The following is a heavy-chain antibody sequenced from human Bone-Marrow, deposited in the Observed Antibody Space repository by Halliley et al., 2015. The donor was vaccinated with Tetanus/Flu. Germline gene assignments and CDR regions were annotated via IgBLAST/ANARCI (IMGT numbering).Heavy chain of an antibody. V-gene: IGHV5-51*01. Sequence: GIIYPGASDTRYSPSFQGQVSISADKSVSTAYLQWSSLKASNTAMYYCARRNQEPVSYGMDVWGQGTTVTVSS. J-gene: IGHJ6*02. CDR3: ARRNQEPVSYGMDV. D-gene: IGHD1-26*01. CDR2: IYPGASDT.